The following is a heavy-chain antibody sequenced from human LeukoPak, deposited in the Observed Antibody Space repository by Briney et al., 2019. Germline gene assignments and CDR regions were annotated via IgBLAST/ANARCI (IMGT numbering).Heavy chain of an antibody. Sequence: GGSLRLSCAASGFTFDDYAMHWVRQAPGKGLEWVSGISWNSGSIGYADSVKGRFTVSRDNAKNSLYLQMNSLRAEDTALYYCAKGYSSGGGAFDIWGQGTMVTVSS. V-gene: IGHV3-9*01. CDR2: ISWNSGSI. CDR1: GFTFDDYA. CDR3: AKGYSSGGGAFDI. J-gene: IGHJ3*02. D-gene: IGHD5-18*01.